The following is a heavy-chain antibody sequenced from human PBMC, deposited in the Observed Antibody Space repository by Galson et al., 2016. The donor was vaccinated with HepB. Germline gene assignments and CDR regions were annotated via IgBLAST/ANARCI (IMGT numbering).Heavy chain of an antibody. J-gene: IGHJ6*02. V-gene: IGHV2-70*01. Sequence: PALVKPTQTLTLTCTFSGFSLRTRGMCVSWIRQPPGKALEWLALIDWDEDKYYSTSLKTRLTISKDTSKNQVVLTMTNMDPVDTATYYCARMKNYYYGMDVCGQWTTVTVSS. CDR3: ARMKNYYYGMDV. CDR2: IDWDEDK. CDR1: GFSLRTRGMC.